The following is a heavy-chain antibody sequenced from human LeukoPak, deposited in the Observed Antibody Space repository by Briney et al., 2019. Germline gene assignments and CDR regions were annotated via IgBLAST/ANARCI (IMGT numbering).Heavy chain of an antibody. V-gene: IGHV3-21*01. CDR2: ISSSSSYI. CDR3: ARGAYYYDSSGYPAY. J-gene: IGHJ4*02. D-gene: IGHD3-22*01. Sequence: GGSLRLSCAASGFTFSSYSMNWVRQAPGKGLEWVSSISSSSSYIYYADSVKGRFTISRDNAKNSLYLQMNSLRAEDTAVYYCARGAYYYDSSGYPAYWGQGTLVTVSS. CDR1: GFTFSSYS.